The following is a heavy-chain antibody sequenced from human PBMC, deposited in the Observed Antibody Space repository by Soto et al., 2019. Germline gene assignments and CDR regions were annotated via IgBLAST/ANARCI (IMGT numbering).Heavy chain of an antibody. CDR1: GYSFTSYW. CDR2: IYPGDSDT. J-gene: IGHJ6*02. D-gene: IGHD6-13*01. V-gene: IGHV5-51*01. Sequence: GESLKISCKGSGYSFTSYWIGWVRQMPGKGLEWMGIIYPGDSDTRYSPSFQGQVTISADKSISTAYLQWSSLKASDTAMYYCARPRSSSRNYYGMDVWCQGTTVTVSS. CDR3: ARPRSSSRNYYGMDV.